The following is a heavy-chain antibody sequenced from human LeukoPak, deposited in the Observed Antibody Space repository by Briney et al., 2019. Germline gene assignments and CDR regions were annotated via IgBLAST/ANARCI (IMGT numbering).Heavy chain of an antibody. CDR3: ARSSYSNGEANDY. CDR1: GFTFSSYW. V-gene: IGHV3-74*01. CDR2: INSDGSST. Sequence: PGGSLRLSCAASGFTFSSYWMHWVRQAPGKGLVWVSRINSDGSSTSYADPVKGRFTISRDNAKNTLYLQMNSLRAEDTAVYYCARSSYSNGEANDYWGQGTLVTVSS. J-gene: IGHJ4*02. D-gene: IGHD4-11*01.